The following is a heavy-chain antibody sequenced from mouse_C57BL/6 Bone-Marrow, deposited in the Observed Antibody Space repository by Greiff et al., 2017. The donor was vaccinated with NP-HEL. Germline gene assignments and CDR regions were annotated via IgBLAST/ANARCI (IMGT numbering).Heavy chain of an antibody. V-gene: IGHV8-8*01. Sequence: QVTLKVSGPGILQPSQTLSLTCSFSGFSLSTFGMGVGWIRQPSGKGLEWLAHIWWDDDKYYNPALKSRLTISKDTSKNQVFLKIANVDTADAATDYCARIGYMVTTVAYYAMDYWGQGTSVTVSS. J-gene: IGHJ4*01. D-gene: IGHD2-2*01. CDR1: GFSLSTFGMG. CDR3: ARIGYMVTTVAYYAMDY. CDR2: IWWDDDK.